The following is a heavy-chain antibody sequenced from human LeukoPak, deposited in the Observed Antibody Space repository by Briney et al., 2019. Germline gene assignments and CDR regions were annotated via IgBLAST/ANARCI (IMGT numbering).Heavy chain of an antibody. J-gene: IGHJ5*02. CDR3: HVGLYDILTGYFTNWFDP. D-gene: IGHD3-9*01. Sequence: GGSLRLSCSASGFTFSSYAMHWVRQAPGKRLEYVSAISSNGGSTYYADSVKGRFTISRDNSKNTLYLQMSSLRAEDTAVYYCHVGLYDILTGYFTNWFDPWGQGTLVTVSS. CDR2: ISSNGGST. CDR1: GFTFSSYA. V-gene: IGHV3-64D*06.